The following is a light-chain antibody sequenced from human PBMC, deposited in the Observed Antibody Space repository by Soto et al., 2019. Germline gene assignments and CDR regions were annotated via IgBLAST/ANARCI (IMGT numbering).Light chain of an antibody. CDR2: KAS. J-gene: IGKJ1*01. CDR1: QTISSC. V-gene: IGKV1-5*03. CDR3: QHYNSYSEA. Sequence: DIQMTQSPPSLSASVGDRVTITCRASQTISSCLAWYQQKPGKAPKLLIYKASTLKSGVPSRFSGSGSGTEFTLTISSLQPDDFATYYCQHYNSYSEAFGQGTKVDIK.